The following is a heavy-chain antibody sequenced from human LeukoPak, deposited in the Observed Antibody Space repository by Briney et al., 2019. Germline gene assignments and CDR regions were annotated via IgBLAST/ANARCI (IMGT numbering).Heavy chain of an antibody. CDR2: INHSGST. J-gene: IGHJ4*02. CDR3: ARRPRYSSGWYYFDS. V-gene: IGHV4-34*01. D-gene: IGHD6-19*01. Sequence: SETLSLTCAVYGGSFSGDYWNWIRQPPGKGLEWVGEINHSGSTNSNPSLKSRVTISVDRSKNQFSLKLSSVTAADTAVYYCARRPRYSSGWYYFDSWGQGTLVTVSS. CDR1: GGSFSGDY.